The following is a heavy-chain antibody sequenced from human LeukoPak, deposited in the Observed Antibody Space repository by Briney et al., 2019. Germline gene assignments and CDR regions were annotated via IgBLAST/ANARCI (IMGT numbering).Heavy chain of an antibody. CDR2: IYSGGST. Sequence: GGSLRLSCAASGFTVSSNYMSWVRQAPGKELECVSVIYSGGSTYYADSVKGRFTISRDNSKNTLFLQMNSLRAEDTAVYYCARYYYGSGSYFWFDPWGQGTLVTVSS. V-gene: IGHV3-66*01. CDR1: GFTVSSNY. D-gene: IGHD3-10*01. J-gene: IGHJ5*02. CDR3: ARYYYGSGSYFWFDP.